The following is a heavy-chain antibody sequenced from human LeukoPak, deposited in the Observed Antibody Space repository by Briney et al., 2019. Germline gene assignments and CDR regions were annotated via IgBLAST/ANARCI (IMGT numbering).Heavy chain of an antibody. V-gene: IGHV4-4*07. CDR1: GVSIGCDY. Sequence: SETLSLSCTVSGVSIGCDYVTWIRQSAGKGLEWIGRIYSSGTTDYNPSVKSRVSMSVDMSKTQFSLRVNSVSAADTALYYCARGTVPYKGNSVVDSWGQGTLVTVSS. CDR3: ARGTVPYKGNSVVDS. J-gene: IGHJ4*02. CDR2: IYSSGTT. D-gene: IGHD3-22*01.